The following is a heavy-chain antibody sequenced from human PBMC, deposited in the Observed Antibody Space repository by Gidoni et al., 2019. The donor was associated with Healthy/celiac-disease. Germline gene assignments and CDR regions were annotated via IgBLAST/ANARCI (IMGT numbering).Heavy chain of an antibody. Sequence: EVQLVQSGAEVTKPGESLKISCKGSGYSFTRYWIGWVLQMPGKGLEWMGIIYPGDSDTRYSPSFQGQVTISADKSISTAYLQWSSLKASDTAMYYCASQYASGSWRNWFDPWGQGTLVTVSS. D-gene: IGHD3-10*01. CDR1: GYSFTRYW. CDR2: IYPGDSDT. V-gene: IGHV5-51*01. CDR3: ASQYASGSWRNWFDP. J-gene: IGHJ5*02.